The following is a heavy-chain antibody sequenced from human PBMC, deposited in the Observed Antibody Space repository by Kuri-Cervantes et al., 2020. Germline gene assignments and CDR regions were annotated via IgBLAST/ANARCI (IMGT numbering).Heavy chain of an antibody. D-gene: IGHD4-17*01. J-gene: IGHJ4*02. Sequence: ESLRLSCTVSGGSISSNSYYWGWIRQPPGTALQWIGSIYDSGSTYYNPSLKSRVTISVDTSKNQCSLKLSPVTAADTAVYYCARHMGIWGYGAFPYYFDYWGQGTLVTVSS. CDR3: ARHMGIWGYGAFPYYFDY. CDR2: IYDSGST. V-gene: IGHV4-39*01. CDR1: GGSISSNSYY.